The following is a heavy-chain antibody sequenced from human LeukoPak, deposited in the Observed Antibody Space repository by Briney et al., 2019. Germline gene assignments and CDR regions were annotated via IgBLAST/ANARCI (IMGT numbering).Heavy chain of an antibody. Sequence: GGSLRLSCAASGFTFSNAWMSRVRQAPGKGLEWVGLIKSKTDGGTTDYAAPVKGRFTISRDDSKNTLYLQMNSLKTEDTAVYYCTTDLSYYDILIGSEYWGQGTLVTVSS. J-gene: IGHJ4*02. V-gene: IGHV3-15*01. D-gene: IGHD3-9*01. CDR1: GFTFSNAW. CDR3: TTDLSYYDILIGSEY. CDR2: IKSKTDGGTT.